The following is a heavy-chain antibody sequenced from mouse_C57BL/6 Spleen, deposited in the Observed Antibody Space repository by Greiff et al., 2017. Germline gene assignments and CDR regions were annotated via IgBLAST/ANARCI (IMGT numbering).Heavy chain of an antibody. Sequence: QVQLQQPGAELVKPGASVKMSCKASGYTFTSYWITWVKQRPGQGLEWIGDIYPGSGSTNYNEKFKSKATLTVDTSSSTAYMQLSSLTSEDSAVYYCARIYYYGSRSFDYWGQGTTLTVSA. D-gene: IGHD1-1*01. CDR3: ARIYYYGSRSFDY. CDR1: GYTFTSYW. V-gene: IGHV1-55*01. J-gene: IGHJ2*01. CDR2: IYPGSGST.